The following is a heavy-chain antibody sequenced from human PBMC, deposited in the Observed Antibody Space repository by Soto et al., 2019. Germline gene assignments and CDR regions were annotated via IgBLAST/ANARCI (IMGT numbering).Heavy chain of an antibody. V-gene: IGHV4-34*01. CDR2: INHSGST. D-gene: IGHD6-19*01. Sequence: SETLSLTCAVYGGSFSGYCWSWIRQPPGKGLEWIGEINHSGSTNYNPSLKSRVTISVDTSKNQFSLRLSSVTAAGTAVYYCARRMAGIAVTATFDYWGQGTLVTVS. J-gene: IGHJ4*02. CDR3: ARRMAGIAVTATFDY. CDR1: GGSFSGYC.